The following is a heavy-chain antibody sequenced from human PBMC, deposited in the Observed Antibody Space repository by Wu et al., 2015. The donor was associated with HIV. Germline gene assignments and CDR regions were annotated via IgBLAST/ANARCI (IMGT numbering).Heavy chain of an antibody. Sequence: QVQLVQTGAEVKQPGSSVTVSCRASGGTFSNYVITWVRQAPGQGLEWMGGIIPITGTTNYAQNFQDRLTITTDESVATAYMELRSLRSADTAIYYCARGYYDDSGSCAFDIGAKGQWSPSLQ. CDR2: IIPITGTT. J-gene: IGHJ3*02. D-gene: IGHD3-22*01. CDR3: ARGYYDDSGSCAFD. V-gene: IGHV1-69*05. CDR1: GGTFSNYV.